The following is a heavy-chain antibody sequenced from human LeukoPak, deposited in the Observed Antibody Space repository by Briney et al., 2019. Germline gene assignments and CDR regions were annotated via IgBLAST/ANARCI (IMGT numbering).Heavy chain of an antibody. CDR2: IVPILGIT. CDR3: ARLGPGDYVPRAGPSKYYYYYYGMDV. CDR1: GGTFSTFG. D-gene: IGHD3-16*01. V-gene: IGHV1-69*04. J-gene: IGHJ6*02. Sequence: GASVKVSCKASGGTFSTFGISWVRQAPGQGLEWMGRIVPILGITDYAQKFQGRVTITADKSTSTAYMELSSLRSEDTAVYYCARLGPGDYVPRAGPSKYYYYYYGMDVWGQGTTVTVSS.